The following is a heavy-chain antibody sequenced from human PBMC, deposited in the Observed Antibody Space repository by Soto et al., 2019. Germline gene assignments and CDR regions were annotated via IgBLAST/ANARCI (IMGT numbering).Heavy chain of an antibody. V-gene: IGHV4-30-4*01. Sequence: LSLTCTVSGDSISSGDYYWSWIRQPPGKGLEWIGYIYYSENTYSNPSLKSRVTISGDTSKNQFSLKLSSVTAADTAVYYCARVIAVAGPGWFDPWGQGTLVTVSS. CDR1: GDSISSGDYY. J-gene: IGHJ5*02. CDR3: ARVIAVAGPGWFDP. CDR2: IYYSENT. D-gene: IGHD6-19*01.